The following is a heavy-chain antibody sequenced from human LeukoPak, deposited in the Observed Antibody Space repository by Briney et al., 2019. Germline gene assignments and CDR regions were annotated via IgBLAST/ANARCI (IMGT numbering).Heavy chain of an antibody. D-gene: IGHD6-19*01. CDR2: IKYDGSDS. J-gene: IGHJ4*02. CDR3: LRGTSVWSGLDY. V-gene: IGHV3-74*01. Sequence: PGGSLRLSCAASGFTFSTFWMHWVRQTPGKGLEDLSQIKYDGSDSYYADSVKGRFTISRDNAKNTLYLQMSTLRVEDTAVYYCLRGTSVWSGLDYWGQGTQVTVST. CDR1: GFTFSTFW.